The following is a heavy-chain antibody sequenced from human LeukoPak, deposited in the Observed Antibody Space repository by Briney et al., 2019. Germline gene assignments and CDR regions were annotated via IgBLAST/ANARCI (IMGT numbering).Heavy chain of an antibody. CDR3: ARDRRYCSSTSCPRAFDI. CDR1: GGSISSYY. D-gene: IGHD2-2*01. Sequence: SETLSLTCTVSGGSISSYYWSWIRQPPGKGLEWIGYIYYSGSTNYNPSLKSRVTISVDTSKNQFSLKLSSVTAADTAVYYCARDRRYCSSTSCPRAFDIWGQGTMVTVSS. J-gene: IGHJ3*02. V-gene: IGHV4-59*12. CDR2: IYYSGST.